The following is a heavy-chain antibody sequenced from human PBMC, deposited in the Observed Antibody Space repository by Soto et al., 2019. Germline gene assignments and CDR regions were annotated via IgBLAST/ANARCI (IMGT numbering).Heavy chain of an antibody. CDR1: GGSFSGYY. V-gene: IGHV4-34*01. Sequence: PAETLSPTGAVYGGSFSGYYWSWIRQPPGKGLEWIGEINHSGSTNYNPSLKSRVTISVGTSKNQFSLKLSSVTAADTAVYYCARVKYYGSGSYYNLSWFDPWGQGTLVTVS. D-gene: IGHD3-10*01. CDR3: ARVKYYGSGSYYNLSWFDP. CDR2: INHSGST. J-gene: IGHJ5*02.